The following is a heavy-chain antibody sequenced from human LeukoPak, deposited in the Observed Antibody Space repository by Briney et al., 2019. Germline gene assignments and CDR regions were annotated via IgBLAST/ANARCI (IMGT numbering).Heavy chain of an antibody. J-gene: IGHJ5*02. CDR1: GYSISSGYY. CDR3: ARQKKFGCSSSWNWFDP. Sequence: SETLSLTCTVSGYSISSGYYWGWIRQPPGKGLEWIGSIYHSGSTYYNPSLKSRVTISVDTSKNQFSLKLSSVTAADTAVYYCARQKKFGCSSSWNWFDPWGQGTLVTVSS. D-gene: IGHD6-13*01. V-gene: IGHV4-38-2*02. CDR2: IYHSGST.